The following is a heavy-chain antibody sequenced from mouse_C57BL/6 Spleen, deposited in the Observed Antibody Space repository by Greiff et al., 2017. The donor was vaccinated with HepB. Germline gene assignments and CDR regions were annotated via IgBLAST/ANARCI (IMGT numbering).Heavy chain of an antibody. V-gene: IGHV5-17*01. D-gene: IGHD1-1*01. J-gene: IGHJ4*01. CDR1: GFTFSDYG. CDR2: ISSGSNTI. CDR3: ARQPTDAMDY. Sequence: EVKLMESGGGLVKPGGSLKLSCAASGFTFSDYGMHWVRQAPEKGLEWVAYISSGSNTIYYADTVKGRFTISRDNAKNTLCLQMTSLRSEDTAMYYCARQPTDAMDYWGQGTSVTVSS.